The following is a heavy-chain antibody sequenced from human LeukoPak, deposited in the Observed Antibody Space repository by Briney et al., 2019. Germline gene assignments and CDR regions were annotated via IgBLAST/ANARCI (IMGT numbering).Heavy chain of an antibody. Sequence: GGSLRLSCAASGFNFDDYAMHWVRQAPGKGLERVSGISWSSGRIGYADSVKGRFTISRDNAKNSLYLQINSLRPDDMALYYCAKSTRAVITTRSLDCWGQGTLVTVSS. J-gene: IGHJ4*02. V-gene: IGHV3-9*03. CDR2: ISWSSGRI. CDR1: GFNFDDYA. CDR3: AKSTRAVITTRSLDC. D-gene: IGHD3-22*01.